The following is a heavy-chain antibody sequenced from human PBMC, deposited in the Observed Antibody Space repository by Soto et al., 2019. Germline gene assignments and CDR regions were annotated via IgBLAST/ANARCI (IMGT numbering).Heavy chain of an antibody. D-gene: IGHD4-17*01. CDR3: ARPVRGSTVTYCFDY. V-gene: IGHV3-21*01. CDR2: ISSSSSYI. Sequence: EVQLVESGGGLVKPGGSLRLSCAASGFTFSSYSMNWVRQAPGKGLEWVSSISSSSSYIYYADSVKGRFTISRDNAKNSLYLQMNSRSAEDTAVYYCARPVRGSTVTYCFDYWGQGTLVTVSS. CDR1: GFTFSSYS. J-gene: IGHJ4*02.